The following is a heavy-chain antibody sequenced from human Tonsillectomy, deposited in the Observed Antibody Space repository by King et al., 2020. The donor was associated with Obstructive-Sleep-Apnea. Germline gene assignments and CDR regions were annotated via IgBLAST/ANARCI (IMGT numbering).Heavy chain of an antibody. CDR2: ISGSGGST. D-gene: IGHD6-13*01. CDR3: AKDGGLYSSSWYPVVGAHHSNTYYFDY. CDR1: GFTFSSYA. V-gene: IGHV3-23*04. Sequence: VQLVESGGGLVQPGGSLRLSCAASGFTFSSYAMSWVRQAPGKGLEWVSAISGSGGSTHYADSVKGRFTISRENSKNTLYLQMNNLRAEDTALYYCAKDGGLYSSSWYPVVGAHHSNTYYFDYWGQEILVTVSS. J-gene: IGHJ4*02.